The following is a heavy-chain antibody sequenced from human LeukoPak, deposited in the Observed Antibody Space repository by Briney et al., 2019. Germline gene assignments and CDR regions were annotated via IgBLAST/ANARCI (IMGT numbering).Heavy chain of an antibody. J-gene: IGHJ6*03. CDR2: IYDTGST. V-gene: IGHV4-59*01. D-gene: IGHD4-11*01. Sequence: SESLSLTCTVSGGSINSYYWSWVRQPPGKGLEWSGYIYDTGSTNYSPSLKSRVTISVDTSNNQFSLKLSSVTAADTALYYCARAKGNSNYPYYYMDVWGKGTTVTVSS. CDR3: ARAKGNSNYPYYYMDV. CDR1: GGSINSYY.